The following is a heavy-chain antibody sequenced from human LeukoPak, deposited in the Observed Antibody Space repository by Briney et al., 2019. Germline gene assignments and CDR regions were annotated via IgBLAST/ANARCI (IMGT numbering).Heavy chain of an antibody. CDR1: GYAFTNYA. CDR2: ISVYKGNT. D-gene: IGHD2-2*01. J-gene: IGHJ4*02. V-gene: IGHV1-18*01. CDR3: ARGYCSSATCRHFDY. Sequence: ASVKVSCMASGYAFTNYAISWVRQAPGQGLEWMGWISVYKGNTNDAQKLQGRVTMTADTSTTKAYMDLRSLRSDDTAVYYCARGYCSSATCRHFDYWGQGAPVTVSS.